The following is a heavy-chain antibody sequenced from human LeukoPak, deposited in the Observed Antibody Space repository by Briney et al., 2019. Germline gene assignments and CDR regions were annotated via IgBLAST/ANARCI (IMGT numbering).Heavy chain of an antibody. CDR2: INCGNGKI. V-gene: IGHV1-3*01. CDR3: ARSIWYNRQYYFDS. Sequence: ASVKVSCKASGYSFNDYAMQWVRQAPGQRLEWMGWINCGNGKIKYSEKFQGRVTITRDQSATTAYMDLSSLRSEDTAVYYCARSIWYNRQYYFDSWGQGTLVTVSS. J-gene: IGHJ4*02. CDR1: GYSFNDYA. D-gene: IGHD6-13*01.